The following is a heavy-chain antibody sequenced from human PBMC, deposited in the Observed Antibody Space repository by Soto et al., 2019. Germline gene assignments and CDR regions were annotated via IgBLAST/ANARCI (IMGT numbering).Heavy chain of an antibody. CDR1: GFSFSDYS. D-gene: IGHD4-17*01. V-gene: IGHV3-11*01. J-gene: IGHJ4*02. CDR3: ARGATVTAWLYGY. Sequence: QVQLVESGGGLVKPGGSLRLSCAASGFSFSDYSMSWIRQAPGKELEWVSYISSSCYTIYYADFVKGRFTISRDNAKNSLYLQMNSLRAEDTAVYYCARGATVTAWLYGYWGQGTLVTVSS. CDR2: ISSSCYTI.